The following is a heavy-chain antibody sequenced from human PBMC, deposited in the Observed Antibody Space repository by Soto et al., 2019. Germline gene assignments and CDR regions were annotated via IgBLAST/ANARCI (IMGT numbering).Heavy chain of an antibody. J-gene: IGHJ4*02. D-gene: IGHD2-15*01. CDR3: ARGDNPVVAATPVYSK. CDR2: IIPILGIA. Sequence: ASVKVSCKASGGTFSSYTISWVRQAPGQGLEWMGRIIPILGIANYAQKFQGRVTITADKSTSTAYMELSSLRSEDTAVYYCARGDNPVVAATPVYSKWGQGTLVTVSS. CDR1: GGTFSSYT. V-gene: IGHV1-69*02.